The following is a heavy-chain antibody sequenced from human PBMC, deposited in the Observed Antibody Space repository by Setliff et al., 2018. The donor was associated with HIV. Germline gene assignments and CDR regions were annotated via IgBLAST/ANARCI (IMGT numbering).Heavy chain of an antibody. CDR1: GFNINSYN. CDR2: IRRNTNVT. Sequence: WGSLRLSCTASGFNINSYNLNWVRQAPGKGLEWVAYIRRNTNVTYNGDSAKCRFTISRDNAKNSLSLQMRTLTSENTALNYCARESIVKVRGVPRPDFDGLDVWGQGTTVTV. CDR3: ARESIVKVRGVPRPDFDGLDV. D-gene: IGHD3-10*01. V-gene: IGHV3-48*01. J-gene: IGHJ6*02.